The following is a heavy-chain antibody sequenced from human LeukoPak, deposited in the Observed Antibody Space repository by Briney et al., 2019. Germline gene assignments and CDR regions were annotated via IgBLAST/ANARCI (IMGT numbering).Heavy chain of an antibody. CDR3: GRGGAAAVFDY. CDR1: GFTFSSYW. CDR2: IKSDGSTT. Sequence: GGSLRLSCAASGFTFSSYWMHWVRQAPGKGLVWVSRIKSDGSTTTYADSVKGRFTISRDNAKNTLYLQMNSLRAEDTAVYYCGRGGAAAVFDYWGQGTLVTVSS. V-gene: IGHV3-74*01. J-gene: IGHJ4*02. D-gene: IGHD6-13*01.